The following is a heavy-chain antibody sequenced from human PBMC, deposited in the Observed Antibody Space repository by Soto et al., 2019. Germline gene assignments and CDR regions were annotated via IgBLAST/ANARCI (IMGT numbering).Heavy chain of an antibody. V-gene: IGHV1-18*01. Sequence: QVQLVQSGAEGKKPGASVKVSCKTSGYIFINYDVSWVRQAPVQCLEWMGWISANSGKTNYAQNLQGRVTMTTDTSTSTAYMELRSLRSDDTAVYYCARRPPFSSGDFVTYYSDRWGQGTLVTVSS. CDR2: ISANSGKT. D-gene: IGHD4-17*01. CDR3: ARRPPFSSGDFVTYYSDR. J-gene: IGHJ4*02. CDR1: GYIFINYD.